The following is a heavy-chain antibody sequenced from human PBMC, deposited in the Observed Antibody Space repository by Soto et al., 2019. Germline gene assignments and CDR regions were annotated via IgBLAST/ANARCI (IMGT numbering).Heavy chain of an antibody. D-gene: IGHD1-26*01. J-gene: IGHJ5*02. CDR2: IRSKTDGGTT. CDR3: KWDLEASDP. V-gene: IGHV3-15*01. CDR1: GFTFSNAW. Sequence: GGSLRLSCAASGFTFSNAWMSWVRQAPGKGLEWVGCIRSKTDGGTTDYAAPVKGRFTISRNDSKDTLYLQMNSLKTEDTGVYYCKWDLEASDPWGQGTLVTVSS.